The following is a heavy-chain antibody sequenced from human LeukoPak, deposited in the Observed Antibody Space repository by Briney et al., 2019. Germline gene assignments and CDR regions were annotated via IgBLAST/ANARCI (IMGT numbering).Heavy chain of an antibody. J-gene: IGHJ6*02. CDR3: AKDRGNYDFWSGYYNYYYYYGMDV. D-gene: IGHD3-3*01. V-gene: IGHV3-30*18. CDR1: GFXFSSYG. Sequence: PGGSLRLSCAASGFXFSSYGMHWVRQAPGKGLEWVAVISYDGSNKYYADSVKGRFTISRGNSKNTLYLQMNSLRAEDTAVYYCAKDRGNYDFWSGYYNYYYYYGMDVWGQGTTVTVSS. CDR2: ISYDGSNK.